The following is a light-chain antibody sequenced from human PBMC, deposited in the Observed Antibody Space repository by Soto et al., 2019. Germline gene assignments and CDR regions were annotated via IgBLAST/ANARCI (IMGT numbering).Light chain of an antibody. J-gene: IGKJ4*01. Sequence: EIVLTQSPATLSLSPGERATLSCRASQSVNNYLAWYQQKPGQAPRLLIYDASNRATGIPARFSGSGSGTDFTLTISSLEPEDFAVYYCQERSNWRLTFGGGTRVDIK. CDR3: QERSNWRLT. CDR2: DAS. CDR1: QSVNNY. V-gene: IGKV3-11*01.